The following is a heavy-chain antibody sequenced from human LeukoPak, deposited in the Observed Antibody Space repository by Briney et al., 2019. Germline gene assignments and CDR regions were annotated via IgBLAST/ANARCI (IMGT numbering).Heavy chain of an antibody. CDR2: ISGSGGST. D-gene: IGHD6-13*01. CDR1: GFTFSSYA. Sequence: GGSLRLSCAASGFTFSSYAMSWVRQAPGKGLEWVSAISGSGGSTYYADSVKGRFTISRDNSKNTLYLQMNSLRAEDTAVYYCAKREQLVPIRYYYYYMDVWGKGTTVTVSS. J-gene: IGHJ6*03. CDR3: AKREQLVPIRYYYYYMDV. V-gene: IGHV3-23*01.